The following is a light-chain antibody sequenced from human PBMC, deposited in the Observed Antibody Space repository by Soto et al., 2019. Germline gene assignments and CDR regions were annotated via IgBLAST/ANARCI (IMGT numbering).Light chain of an antibody. J-gene: IGKJ2*01. CDR1: QSISSN. Sequence: EIVMTQSPATLSVSPGERATLSCRASQSISSNLAWYQQKPGQAPKLLIYGASIMASGIPARFSGSGSGTEFTLTISSLQSDDFAAYYCQQYNIWPWTFGQGTKLEIK. CDR2: GAS. V-gene: IGKV3-15*01. CDR3: QQYNIWPWT.